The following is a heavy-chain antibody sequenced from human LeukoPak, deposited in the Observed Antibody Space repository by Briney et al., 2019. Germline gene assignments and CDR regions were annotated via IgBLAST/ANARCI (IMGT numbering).Heavy chain of an antibody. D-gene: IGHD1-26*01. CDR3: ARDHSGSQLWFDP. J-gene: IGHJ5*02. V-gene: IGHV1-46*01. CDR1: GYTFTSYY. CDR2: INPSAGST. Sequence: ASVKVSCKASGYTFTSYYIHWVRQAPGQGLEWMGVINPSAGSTSYAQKFQGRLTITSDTSTSTVYMELRSLRSEDTAVYYCARDHSGSQLWFDPWGQGTLGTVSS.